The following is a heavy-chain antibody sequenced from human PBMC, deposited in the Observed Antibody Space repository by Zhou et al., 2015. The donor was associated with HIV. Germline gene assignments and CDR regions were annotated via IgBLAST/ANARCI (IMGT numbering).Heavy chain of an antibody. J-gene: IGHJ1*01. V-gene: IGHV1-2*06. CDR2: INPKSGDT. CDR3: ARTLSGSGSHVRFFLH. CDR1: GYTFTVYH. D-gene: IGHD1-26*01. Sequence: QVQLVQSGAEVKKPGASVRVSCKASGYTFTVYHIHWVRQAPDQGLEWLGRINPKSGDTNFAQKLQGRVTMTTDTSTRTAYMELRSLTSEDTAVYYCARTLSGSGSHVRFFLHWGQGTLVIVSA.